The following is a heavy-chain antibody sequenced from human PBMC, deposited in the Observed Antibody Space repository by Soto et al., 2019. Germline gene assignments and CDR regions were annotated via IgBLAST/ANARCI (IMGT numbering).Heavy chain of an antibody. CDR2: IIPIFGTA. J-gene: IGHJ4*02. D-gene: IGHD3-9*01. Sequence: SVKVSCKASGGTFSSYAISWVRQAPGQGLEWMGGIIPIFGTANYAQKFQGRVTITADESTSTAYMELSSLRSEDTAVYYCARAPRTYYDILTGYTYFDYWGQGTLVTVSS. CDR1: GGTFSSYA. V-gene: IGHV1-69*13. CDR3: ARAPRTYYDILTGYTYFDY.